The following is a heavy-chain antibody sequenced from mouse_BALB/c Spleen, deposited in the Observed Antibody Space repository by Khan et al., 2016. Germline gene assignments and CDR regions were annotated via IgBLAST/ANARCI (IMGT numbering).Heavy chain of an antibody. J-gene: IGHJ4*01. V-gene: IGHV1-7*01. Sequence: QVELQQSGAELAKPGASVKLSCKASGYTFTSYWMHWVKQRPGQGLEWIGYINPSTGDTAYNQKFKDKATFTADKSTSTAYMQLNSLTAEDSSVYYCAIYYGHYYAMNYWGQRTSVTVSS. CDR3: AIYYGHYYAMNY. CDR1: GYTFTSYW. CDR2: INPSTGDT. D-gene: IGHD2-1*01.